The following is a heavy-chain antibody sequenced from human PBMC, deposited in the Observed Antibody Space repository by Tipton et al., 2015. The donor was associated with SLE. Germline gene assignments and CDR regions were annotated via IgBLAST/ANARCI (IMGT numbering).Heavy chain of an antibody. Sequence: TLSLTCTVSGGSISSYYWSWIRQPPGKGLEWIGYIYYSGSTNYNPSLKSRVTISVDTSKNQFSLKLSSVTVADTAVYYCTRNKYCSGGSCYPGWFDPWGQGTLVTVSS. J-gene: IGHJ5*02. D-gene: IGHD2-15*01. V-gene: IGHV4-59*01. CDR1: GGSISSYY. CDR3: TRNKYCSGGSCYPGWFDP. CDR2: IYYSGST.